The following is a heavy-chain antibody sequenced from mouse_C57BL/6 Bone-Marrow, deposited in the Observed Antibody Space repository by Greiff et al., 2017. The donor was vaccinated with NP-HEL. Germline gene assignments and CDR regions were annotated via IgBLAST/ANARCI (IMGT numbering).Heavy chain of an antibody. CDR1: GFTFSSYT. V-gene: IGHV5-9*04. CDR3: ARHTVVALYYFDY. J-gene: IGHJ2*01. D-gene: IGHD1-1*01. Sequence: EVKVVESGGGLVKPGGSLKLSCAASGFTFSSYTMSWVRQTPEKRLEWVATISGGGGNTYYPDSVKGRFPISRDNAKNTLYLQMSSLRSEDTAVYYCARHTVVALYYFDYWGQGTTLTVSS. CDR2: ISGGGGNT.